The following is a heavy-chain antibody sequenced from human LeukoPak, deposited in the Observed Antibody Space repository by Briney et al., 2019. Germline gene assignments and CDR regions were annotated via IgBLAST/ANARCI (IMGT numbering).Heavy chain of an antibody. D-gene: IGHD5-24*01. Sequence: GGSLRLSRVGSGFTLRSHLVNWVRQSPGKGLEWVANIKPDGIEKYSVDSARGRFTVSRDNAKNSAFLQMTSLRAEDTAIYYCATISAQTFDIWGQGTLVSVSS. J-gene: IGHJ3*02. V-gene: IGHV3-7*01. CDR3: ATISAQTFDI. CDR1: GFTLRSHL. CDR2: IKPDGIEK.